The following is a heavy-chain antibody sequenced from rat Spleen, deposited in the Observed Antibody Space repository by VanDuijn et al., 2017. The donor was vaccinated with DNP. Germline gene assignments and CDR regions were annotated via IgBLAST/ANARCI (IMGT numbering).Heavy chain of an antibody. D-gene: IGHD1-11*01. Sequence: EVQLVESGGGLVQPGRSLKLSCAASGFTFSAYYMAWVRQAPAKGLEWVAYIGSPAYAPYYGDSVKGRFAISRDNAKSTLYLQMDSLRSEDTATYYCARREDITTGYFDYWGQGVMVTVSS. CDR1: GFTFSAYY. J-gene: IGHJ2*01. CDR2: IGSPAYAP. V-gene: IGHV5-25*01. CDR3: ARREDITTGYFDY.